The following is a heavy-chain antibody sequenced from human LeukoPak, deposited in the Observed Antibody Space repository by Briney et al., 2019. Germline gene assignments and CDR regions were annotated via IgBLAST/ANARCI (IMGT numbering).Heavy chain of an antibody. CDR2: IYYSGST. J-gene: IGHJ4*02. CDR3: ARSGLYGDYASY. V-gene: IGHV4-31*03. CDR1: GGSISSGSYY. D-gene: IGHD4-17*01. Sequence: SETLSLTCTVSGGSISSGSYYWSWIRQHPGTGLEWIGYIYYSGSTYYNPSLKSRVTISVDTSKNQFSLKLSSVTAADTAVYYCARSGLYGDYASYWGQGTLVTVSS.